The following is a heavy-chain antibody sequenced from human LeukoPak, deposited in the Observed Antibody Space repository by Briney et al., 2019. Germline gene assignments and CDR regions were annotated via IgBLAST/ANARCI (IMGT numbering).Heavy chain of an antibody. V-gene: IGHV3-23*01. CDR3: ARDLVPPSGSSPDY. D-gene: IGHD1-26*01. Sequence: GGSLRLSCAASGFTFSSYDMSWVRQAPGKGLEWVSGISGRGVSKYYADSVKGRFTISRDNAKNSLYLQMNGLRAEDTAVYYCARDLVPPSGSSPDYWGQGTLVTVSS. CDR1: GFTFSSYD. CDR2: ISGRGVSK. J-gene: IGHJ4*02.